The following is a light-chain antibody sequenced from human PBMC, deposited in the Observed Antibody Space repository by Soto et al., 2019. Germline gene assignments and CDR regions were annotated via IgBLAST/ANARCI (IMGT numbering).Light chain of an antibody. CDR3: QQYHDLVFT. CDR1: QSISDY. V-gene: IGKV1-33*01. Sequence: DTQMTQSPSSLSASVGDRVTISCRASQSISDYLNWYQQNSGKAPTLLIHEASNLEAGVPSRFSGSRSGTEFILTISNLQPEDVATYYCQQYHDLVFTFGQGTRLEI. J-gene: IGKJ5*01. CDR2: EAS.